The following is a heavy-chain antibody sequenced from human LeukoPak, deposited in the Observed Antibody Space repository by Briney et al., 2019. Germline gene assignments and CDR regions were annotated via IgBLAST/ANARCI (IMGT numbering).Heavy chain of an antibody. CDR3: ARVQYSGTYSDAFDI. CDR1: GFTFSSYG. V-gene: IGHV3-33*01. J-gene: IGHJ3*02. Sequence: GRSLRLSCAASGFTFSSYGMHWVRQAPGKGLEWVAVIWYDGSNKYYADSVKGRFTISRDNSKNTLDLQMNSLRAEDTAVYYCARVQYSGTYSDAFDIWGQGTMVTVSS. D-gene: IGHD1-26*01. CDR2: IWYDGSNK.